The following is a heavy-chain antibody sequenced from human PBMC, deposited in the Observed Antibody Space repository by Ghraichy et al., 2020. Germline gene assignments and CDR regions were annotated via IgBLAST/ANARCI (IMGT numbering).Heavy chain of an antibody. V-gene: IGHV3-15*01. CDR2: IKSKTDGGTT. D-gene: IGHD2-15*01. CDR1: GFTFSNAW. CDR3: TTSVVFFYYMDV. J-gene: IGHJ6*03. Sequence: GGSLRLSCAASGFTFSNAWMSWVRQAPGKGLEWVGRIKSKTDGGTTDYAAPVKGRFTISRDDSKNTLYLQMNSLKTEDTAVYYCTTSVVFFYYMDVWGKGTTVTVSS.